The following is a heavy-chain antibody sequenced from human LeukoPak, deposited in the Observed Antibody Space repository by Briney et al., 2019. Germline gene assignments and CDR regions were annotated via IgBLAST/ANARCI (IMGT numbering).Heavy chain of an antibody. Sequence: GAAVKVSCKASRYTFTDYYMHWVRQAPGQGLEWMGWINPNSGGTNYAQKFQGRVTMTRDTSISTAYMELSRLRSDDTAVYDCGRGGWSLGYCSSSSCLDWFEPWGQGTLVTVSS. CDR2: INPNSGGT. J-gene: IGHJ5*02. D-gene: IGHD2-2*01. V-gene: IGHV1-2*02. CDR1: RYTFTDYY. CDR3: GRGGWSLGYCSSSSCLDWFEP.